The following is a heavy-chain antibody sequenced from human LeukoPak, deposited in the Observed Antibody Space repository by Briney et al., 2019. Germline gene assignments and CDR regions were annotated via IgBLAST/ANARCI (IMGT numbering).Heavy chain of an antibody. CDR1: GFTFDDYG. V-gene: IGHV3-20*04. J-gene: IGHJ3*02. CDR3: ARGSRGSYYGAFDI. Sequence: GGSLRLSCAASGFTFDDYGMSWVRQAPGKGLEWVSGINWSGGSTGYADYVKGRFTISRDNAKNSLDLQMNSLRAEDTALYYCARGSRGSYYGAFDIWGQGTMVTVSS. CDR2: INWSGGST. D-gene: IGHD1-26*01.